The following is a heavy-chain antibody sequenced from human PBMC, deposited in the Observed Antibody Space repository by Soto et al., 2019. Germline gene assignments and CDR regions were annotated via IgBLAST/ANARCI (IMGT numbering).Heavy chain of an antibody. Sequence: EVQLVESGGGIVQPGGSLRLSCAASGFTFSSYWMHWVRQAPGKGLVWVSRINSDGSRTSYADSAKGRFTISRDNAKNTVYLHMNSLRAEDTAVYYCARGDGDYYDGNGYLGRHWGQGTLVTVSS. CDR1: GFTFSSYW. D-gene: IGHD3-22*01. V-gene: IGHV3-74*01. CDR3: ARGDGDYYDGNGYLGRH. J-gene: IGHJ4*02. CDR2: INSDGSRT.